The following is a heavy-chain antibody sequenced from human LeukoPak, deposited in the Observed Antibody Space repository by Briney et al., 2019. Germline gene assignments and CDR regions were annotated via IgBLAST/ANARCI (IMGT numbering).Heavy chain of an antibody. Sequence: PSETLSLTCTVSGGSISSGDYYWSWIRQPPGKGLEWIGYIYYTGSTYYNPSLKSRVTISLDTSKHQFSLKLSSVTAADTAVYYCARDGRYCTSTNCPSKGVDWGQGTLVTVSS. D-gene: IGHD2-2*01. CDR2: IYYTGST. CDR1: GGSISSGDYY. V-gene: IGHV4-30-4*01. CDR3: ARDGRYCTSTNCPSKGVD. J-gene: IGHJ4*02.